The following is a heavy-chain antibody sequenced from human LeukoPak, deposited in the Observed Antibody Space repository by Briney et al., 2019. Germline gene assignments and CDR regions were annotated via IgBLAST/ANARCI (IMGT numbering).Heavy chain of an antibody. CDR3: ARSVCSGGSCYQNVYFDY. CDR1: GYTFSSYA. J-gene: IGHJ4*02. D-gene: IGHD2-15*01. V-gene: IGHV3-11*01. Sequence: GGSLRLSCAASGYTFSSYAMSWIRQAPGKGLEWVSYISSSGSTIYYADSVKGRFTISRDNAKNSLYLQMNSLRAEDTAVYYCARSVCSGGSCYQNVYFDYWGQGTLVTVSS. CDR2: ISSSGSTI.